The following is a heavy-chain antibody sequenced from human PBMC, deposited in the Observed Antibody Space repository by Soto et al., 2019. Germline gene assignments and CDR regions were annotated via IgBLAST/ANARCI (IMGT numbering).Heavy chain of an antibody. CDR2: MNPDNGNT. V-gene: IGHV1-8*01. CDR1: GYTFTSYD. CDR3: ARGPGWEPGLSTFYAMGV. J-gene: IGHJ6*02. D-gene: IGHD1-26*01. Sequence: ASVKVSWKTSGYTFTSYDSNWVRQTTGQGLEWMGWMNPDNGNTGYSQKFQGRVTMTRDTSISTAYMGLSSLRSEDTAVYFCARGPGWEPGLSTFYAMGVWGQGTTVTVSS.